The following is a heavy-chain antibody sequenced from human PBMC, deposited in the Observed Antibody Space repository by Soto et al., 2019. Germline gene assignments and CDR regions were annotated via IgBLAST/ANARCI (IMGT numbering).Heavy chain of an antibody. CDR1: GFTFNNYA. D-gene: IGHD3-10*01. J-gene: IGHJ4*02. CDR3: AKGRGGSGSLTPRVDF. CDR2: ISGGGDTT. Sequence: EVQLLESGGGLVQPGGSRRLSWAASGFTFNNYAMTWFRKAPGKGLEWVSAISGGGDTTSYADSVKGRFTVSRDGSKNTLYLQMSSLRAEDTALYYCAKGRGGSGSLTPRVDFWGQGTLVTVSS. V-gene: IGHV3-23*01.